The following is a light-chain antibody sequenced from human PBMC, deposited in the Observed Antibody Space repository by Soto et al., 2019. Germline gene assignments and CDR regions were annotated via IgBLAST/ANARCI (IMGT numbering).Light chain of an antibody. CDR3: QQYGSSPEWT. J-gene: IGKJ1*01. Sequence: DIVLTQSPGTLSLSPGERATLSCRASQSVSSNYLAWYQQKPGQAPRLLIYAASSRATGIPDRFSGSGSGTDFTLTISRLEPEDFAVYYCQQYGSSPEWTFGQGTKVDIK. V-gene: IGKV3-20*01. CDR2: AAS. CDR1: QSVSSNY.